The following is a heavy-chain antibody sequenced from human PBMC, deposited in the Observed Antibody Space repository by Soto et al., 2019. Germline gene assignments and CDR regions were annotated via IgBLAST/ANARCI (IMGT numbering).Heavy chain of an antibody. D-gene: IGHD2-2*01. CDR2: INHSGST. V-gene: IGHV4-34*01. CDR3: ARGPRGDIVVVPAAPVGYYYGMDV. Sequence: SQTLSLAGAVYGGSFSGYYWSWIRQPPGKGLEWIGEINHSGSTNYNPSLKSRVTISVDTSKNQSSLKLSSVTAADTAVYYCARGPRGDIVVVPAAPVGYYYGMDVWGQGTTVTVSS. CDR1: GGSFSGYY. J-gene: IGHJ6*02.